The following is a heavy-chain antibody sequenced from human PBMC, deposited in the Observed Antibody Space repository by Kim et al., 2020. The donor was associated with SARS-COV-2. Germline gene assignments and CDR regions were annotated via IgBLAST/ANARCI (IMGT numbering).Heavy chain of an antibody. CDR3: ARRGYCGTSTCYKRLNYW. J-gene: IGHJ2*01. CDR2: ISHSGST. V-gene: IGHV4-59*08. D-gene: IGHD2-2*02. CDR1: GGPIITYY. Sequence: SETLSLTCTVSGGPIITYYWSWIRQSPGKGLEWIGYISHSGSTDYNPSLKSRVTISKDTSRNQFSLELRSVTAADTAGYYCARRGYCGTSTCYKRLNYW.